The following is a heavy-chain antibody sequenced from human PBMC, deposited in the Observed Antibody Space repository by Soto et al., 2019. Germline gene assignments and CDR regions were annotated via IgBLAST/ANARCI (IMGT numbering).Heavy chain of an antibody. J-gene: IGHJ4*02. CDR3: ARANPHYGPGSHIDY. Sequence: TSETLSLTCTVSGGSVSSSSYYWGWVRQPPGKGLEWIGCVYYSGSTYYNPSLKSRVTISVDKSKNQFSLKLSSVTAADTAVYYCARANPHYGPGSHIDYWGQGTLVTVSS. V-gene: IGHV4-39*07. D-gene: IGHD3-10*01. CDR1: GGSVSSSSYY. CDR2: VYYSGST.